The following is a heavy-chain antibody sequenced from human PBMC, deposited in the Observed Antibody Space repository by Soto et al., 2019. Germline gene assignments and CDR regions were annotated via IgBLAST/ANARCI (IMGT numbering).Heavy chain of an antibody. CDR2: ISYDGSNK. V-gene: IGHV3-30-3*01. Sequence: QVQLVESGGGVVQPRRSLRLSCAASGFTFSSYAMHWVRQAPGKGLEWVAVISYDGSNKYYADSVKGRFTISRDNSKNTLYLQMNSLRAEDTAVYYCARSRSLYCSSTSCYLDYWGQGTLVTVSS. CDR1: GFTFSSYA. CDR3: ARSRSLYCSSTSCYLDY. J-gene: IGHJ4*02. D-gene: IGHD2-2*01.